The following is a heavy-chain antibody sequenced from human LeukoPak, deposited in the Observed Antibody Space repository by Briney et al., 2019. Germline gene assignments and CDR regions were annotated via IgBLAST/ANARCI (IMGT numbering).Heavy chain of an antibody. V-gene: IGHV4-4*07. Sequence: SETLSLTCTVSGGSISSYYWRWIRQPAGKGLESIGHIPTSGSNKYNPSLKSRVTIIVKTTTNQFSLKLSSVTAADMAVYYCARVRYSDSSVLTGKRSYYFDYWGQGTLVTVSS. D-gene: IGHD3-22*01. CDR2: IPTSGSN. CDR1: GGSISSYY. CDR3: ARVRYSDSSVLTGKRSYYFDY. J-gene: IGHJ4*02.